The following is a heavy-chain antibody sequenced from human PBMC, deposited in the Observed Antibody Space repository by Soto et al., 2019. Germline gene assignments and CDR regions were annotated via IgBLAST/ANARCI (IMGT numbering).Heavy chain of an antibody. V-gene: IGHV3-23*01. CDR3: AKDRRGSSWNDAFDV. J-gene: IGHJ3*01. Sequence: EVQLLESGGGLVQPGGSLRLSCAASGFTFSNYAMSWVRQAPGKGLEWVSGISGSGDNTYYEDSVKGRFTISRDNSKNTLHLQMNSLRAEDTAIYYCAKDRRGSSWNDAFDVWGQGTMVTVSS. CDR2: ISGSGDNT. D-gene: IGHD6-13*01. CDR1: GFTFSNYA.